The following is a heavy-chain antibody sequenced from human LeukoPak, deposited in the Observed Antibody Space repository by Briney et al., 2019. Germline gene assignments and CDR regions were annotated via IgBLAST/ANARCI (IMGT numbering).Heavy chain of an antibody. V-gene: IGHV4-34*01. CDR1: GGSFSGYS. CDR2: INHSGST. D-gene: IGHD3-16*02. CDR3: ARYPPGLSHAMDV. J-gene: IGHJ6*02. Sequence: SETLSLTCAVYGGSFSGYSWSWIRQPPGKGLEWIGEINHSGSTNYNPSLKSRVTRSVDTSKNQFSLKLRSVTAADTAVYYCARYPPGLSHAMDVWGQGTTVTVSS.